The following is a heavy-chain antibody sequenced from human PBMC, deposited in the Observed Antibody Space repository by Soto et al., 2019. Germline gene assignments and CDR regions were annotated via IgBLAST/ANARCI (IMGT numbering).Heavy chain of an antibody. V-gene: IGHV3-13*01. CDR3: ARDGTPYYDILTGYRGDYYYGMDV. CDR1: GFTFSSYD. CDR2: IGTAGDT. J-gene: IGHJ6*02. D-gene: IGHD3-9*01. Sequence: PGGSLRLSCAASGFTFSSYDMHWVRQATGKGLEWVSAIGTAGDTYYPGSVKGRFTISRENAKNSLYLQMNSLRAEDTAVYYCARDGTPYYDILTGYRGDYYYGMDVWGQGTTVTVS.